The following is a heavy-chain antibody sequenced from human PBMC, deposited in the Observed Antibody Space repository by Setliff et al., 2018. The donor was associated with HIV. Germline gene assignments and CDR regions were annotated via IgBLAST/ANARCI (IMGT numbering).Heavy chain of an antibody. CDR2: ITYDGSHQ. V-gene: IGHV3-30*03. J-gene: IGHJ4*02. CDR3: ARGYDILTGTY. D-gene: IGHD3-9*01. Sequence: GGSLRLSCAASGFTFSSYGMHWVRQAPGRGLEWVGYITYDGSHQFYPDSLKGRFTISRDNAKNSLYLQMSSLRAEDTAVYYCARGYDILTGTYWGQGTLVTVSS. CDR1: GFTFSSYG.